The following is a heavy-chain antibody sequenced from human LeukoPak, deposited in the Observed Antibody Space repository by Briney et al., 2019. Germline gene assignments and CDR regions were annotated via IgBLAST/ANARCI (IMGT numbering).Heavy chain of an antibody. D-gene: IGHD6-25*01. CDR2: IYISGTTTT. V-gene: IGHV4-61*02. CDR3: AREQRLRDNNWFDS. Sequence: SQTLSLTCTVSGDSISSGNYYWSWIRQPAGKGLEWIGRIYISGTTTTTYNSSLKSRLTISIDTSKNQFSLRLSSVTAADTAVYYCAREQRLRDNNWFDSWGQGTLVTVSS. J-gene: IGHJ5*01. CDR1: GDSISSGNYY.